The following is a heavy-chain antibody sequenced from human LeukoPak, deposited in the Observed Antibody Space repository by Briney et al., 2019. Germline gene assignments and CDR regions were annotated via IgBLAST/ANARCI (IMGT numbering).Heavy chain of an antibody. V-gene: IGHV4-39*01. Sequence: SETLSLTCTVSGGSISSSSYYWGWIRQPPGKGLEWIGSIYYSGSTYYNPSLKSRVTISVDTSKNQFSLKLSSVTAADTAVYYCARSHCSSTSCYPLDYWGQGTLVTVSS. D-gene: IGHD2-2*01. J-gene: IGHJ4*02. CDR1: GGSISSSSYY. CDR2: IYYSGST. CDR3: ARSHCSSTSCYPLDY.